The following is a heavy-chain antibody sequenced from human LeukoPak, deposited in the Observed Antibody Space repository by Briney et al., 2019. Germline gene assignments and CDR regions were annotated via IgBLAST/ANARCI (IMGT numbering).Heavy chain of an antibody. J-gene: IGHJ4*02. CDR2: IWYDGSNK. D-gene: IGHD6-19*01. V-gene: IGHV3-33*01. Sequence: GGSLRLSCAASGFTFSSYGMHWVRQAPGKGLEWVAVIWYDGSNKCYADSVKGRFTISRDNSKNTLYLQMNSLRAEDTAVYYCAREIWGSRGWARYFDYWGQGTLVTVSS. CDR3: AREIWGSRGWARYFDY. CDR1: GFTFSSYG.